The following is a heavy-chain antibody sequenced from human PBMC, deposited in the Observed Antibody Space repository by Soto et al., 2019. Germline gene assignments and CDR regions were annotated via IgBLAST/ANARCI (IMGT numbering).Heavy chain of an antibody. CDR3: ARPGYYDSSGYCDY. J-gene: IGHJ4*02. CDR2: IIPIFGTA. V-gene: IGHV1-69*01. Sequence: QVQLVQSGAEVKKPGSSVKVSCTASGGTFSSYAISWVRQAPGQGLEWMGGIIPIFGTANYAQKFQGRVTITADESTSKAYMEMSRLSSEDTAVYYCARPGYYDSSGYCDYWGQGTLVTVSS. D-gene: IGHD3-22*01. CDR1: GGTFSSYA.